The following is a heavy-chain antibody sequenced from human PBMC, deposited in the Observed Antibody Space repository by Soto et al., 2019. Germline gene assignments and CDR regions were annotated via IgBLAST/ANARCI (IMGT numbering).Heavy chain of an antibody. V-gene: IGHV4-30-2*01. CDR2: IYHSGST. CDR3: ARSTVDAAPGRGSLNI. D-gene: IGHD2-15*01. Sequence: SETLSLTCAVSGGSISSGGYSWSWIRPPPGKGLECIGYIYHSGSTYYNPSLKSRVTISVDRSKNQFSLKLSSVTAADTAVYYFARSTVDAAPGRGSLNIWGKGSMVT. CDR1: GGSISSGGYS. J-gene: IGHJ3*02.